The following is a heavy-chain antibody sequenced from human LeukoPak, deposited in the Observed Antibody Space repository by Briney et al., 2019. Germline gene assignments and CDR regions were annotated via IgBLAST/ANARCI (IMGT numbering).Heavy chain of an antibody. Sequence: GESLKISCKGSGYHFTSYWIAWVRPMPGKGLEWMGIIYPGDSDTRYSPSFQGQVTISADKSISTVYLQWSNLKASDTAMYYCARSANQGGIWVWGQGTLVTVSS. V-gene: IGHV5-51*01. J-gene: IGHJ4*02. CDR3: ARSANQGGIWV. CDR2: IYPGDSDT. CDR1: GYHFTSYW. D-gene: IGHD3-16*01.